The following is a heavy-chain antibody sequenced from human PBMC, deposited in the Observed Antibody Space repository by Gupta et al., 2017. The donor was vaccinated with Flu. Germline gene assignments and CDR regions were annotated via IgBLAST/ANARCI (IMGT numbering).Heavy chain of an antibody. CDR3: ARDAPHTASWIPGAFDV. J-gene: IGHJ3*01. CDR2: IISGSNVV. Sequence: EVKLVESGGGSVQPGGSLRHYCAASGVTLSTHHMYWVRQAPGTGQEWVSYIISGSNVVYYADSEKGRFAISRDNAKNSLYLQRMSLRDDDTAVYYCARDAPHTASWIPGAFDVWGQGTMVTVSS. CDR1: GVTLSTHH. V-gene: IGHV3-48*02. D-gene: IGHD2-2*01.